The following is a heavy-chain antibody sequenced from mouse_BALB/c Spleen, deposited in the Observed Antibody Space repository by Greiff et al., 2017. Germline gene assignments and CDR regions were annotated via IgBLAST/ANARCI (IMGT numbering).Heavy chain of an antibody. D-gene: IGHD2-4*01. V-gene: IGHV1S81*02. CDR3: TLITDYYAMDY. Sequence: VQRVESGAELVKPGASVKLSCKASGYTFTSYYMYWVKQRPGQGLEWIGEINPSNGGTNFNEKFKSKATLTVDKSSSTAYMQLSSLTSEDSAVYYCTLITDYYAMDYWGQGTSVTVSS. CDR1: GYTFTSYY. CDR2: INPSNGGT. J-gene: IGHJ4*01.